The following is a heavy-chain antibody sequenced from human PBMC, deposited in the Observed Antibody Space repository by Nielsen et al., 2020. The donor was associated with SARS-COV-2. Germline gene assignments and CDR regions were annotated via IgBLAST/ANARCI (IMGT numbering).Heavy chain of an antibody. J-gene: IGHJ6*02. Sequence: SVKVSCKASGFTFTSSAMQWVRQARGQRLEWIGWIVVGSGNTNYAQKFQERVTITRDMSTSTAYMELSSLRSEDTAVYHCAAETGTGPYYYYYGMDVWGQGTTVTVSS. D-gene: IGHD1-1*01. CDR2: IVVGSGNT. CDR1: GFTFTSSA. CDR3: AAETGTGPYYYYYGMDV. V-gene: IGHV1-58*02.